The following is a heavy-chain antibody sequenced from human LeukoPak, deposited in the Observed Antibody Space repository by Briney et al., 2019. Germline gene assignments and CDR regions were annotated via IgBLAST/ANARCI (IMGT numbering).Heavy chain of an antibody. D-gene: IGHD3-22*01. CDR2: IIPIFDTA. J-gene: IGHJ4*02. CDR3: ARAFEDSSGYYWNPLDY. V-gene: IGHV1-69*13. Sequence: GASVKVSCKASGSTFSSYAITWVRQAPGQGLEWMGGIIPIFDTANYAQKFQGRVTITADESTSTAYMELSSLRSVDTAVYYCARAFEDSSGYYWNPLDYWGQGTLVTVSS. CDR1: GSTFSSYA.